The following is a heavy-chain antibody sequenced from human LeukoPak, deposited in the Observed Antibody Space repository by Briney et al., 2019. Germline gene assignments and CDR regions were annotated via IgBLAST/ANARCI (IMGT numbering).Heavy chain of an antibody. D-gene: IGHD6-6*01. Sequence: TSETLSLTCTVSGGSISSSSYYWGWIRQPPGKGLEWIGSIYYSGSTYYNPSLKSRVTIPVDTSKNQFSLKLSSVTAADTAVYYCARGRGQLVFLDYWGQGTLVTVSS. CDR2: IYYSGST. J-gene: IGHJ4*02. V-gene: IGHV4-39*07. CDR3: ARGRGQLVFLDY. CDR1: GGSISSSSYY.